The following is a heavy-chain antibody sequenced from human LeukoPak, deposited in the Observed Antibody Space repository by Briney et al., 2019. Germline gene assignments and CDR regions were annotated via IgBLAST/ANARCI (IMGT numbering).Heavy chain of an antibody. CDR2: ITASGGST. CDR1: GFTFNNYA. Sequence: QPGGSLRLSCASSGFTFNNYAMTWVRQAPGKGLEWVSSITASGGSTYYADSVKGRFTISRDNSKNTLYLQMNSLRAEDTAVYYCAKEGPYCSGGSCYSRDFDYWGQGTLVTVSS. CDR3: AKEGPYCSGGSCYSRDFDY. D-gene: IGHD2-15*01. V-gene: IGHV3-23*01. J-gene: IGHJ4*02.